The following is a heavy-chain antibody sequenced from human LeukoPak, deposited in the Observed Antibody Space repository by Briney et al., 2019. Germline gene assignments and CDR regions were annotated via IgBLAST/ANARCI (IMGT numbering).Heavy chain of an antibody. D-gene: IGHD4-17*01. Sequence: SETLSLTCIVSGGSISSGGYSWSSIRQPPGKGLEWIGYIYYSGSTYYNPSLKSRVTISVDTSKNQFTLKLSSVTAADTAVYYCARGGDYGDYDAFDIWGQGTMVTVSS. CDR2: IYYSGST. J-gene: IGHJ3*02. V-gene: IGHV4-30-4*07. CDR3: ARGGDYGDYDAFDI. CDR1: GGSISSGGYS.